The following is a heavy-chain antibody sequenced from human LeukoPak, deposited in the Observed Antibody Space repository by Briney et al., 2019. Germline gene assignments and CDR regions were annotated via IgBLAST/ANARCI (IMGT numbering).Heavy chain of an antibody. D-gene: IGHD1-26*01. CDR2: INHSGTT. V-gene: IGHV4-39*07. J-gene: IGHJ3*01. CDR3: AREACYSGSCDAFDV. Sequence: SETLSLTCTVSGGSISSSTYYWAWVRQPPGKGLEWIGEINHSGTTNYNPSLKSRVTMSVDTSKNQFSLNLNSVTAADTAVYYCAREACYSGSCDAFDVWGQGTIVTVSS. CDR1: GGSISSSTYY.